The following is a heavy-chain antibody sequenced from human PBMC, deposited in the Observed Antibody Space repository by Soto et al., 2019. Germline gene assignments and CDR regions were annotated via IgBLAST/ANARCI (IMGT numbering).Heavy chain of an antibody. V-gene: IGHV4-31*03. Sequence: QVQLQESGPGLLKPSQTLSLTCTVSGGSILNGGHYWTWIRQHPGKGLEWIGRIFFSGNTHYNPALKSRVTFSLDPAQNLLSLKLTPVTAADTAIYYCARATYGGMLDFWGPGNLVTVSS. J-gene: IGHJ4*02. CDR1: GGSILNGGHY. D-gene: IGHD4-17*01. CDR2: IFFSGNT. CDR3: ARATYGGMLDF.